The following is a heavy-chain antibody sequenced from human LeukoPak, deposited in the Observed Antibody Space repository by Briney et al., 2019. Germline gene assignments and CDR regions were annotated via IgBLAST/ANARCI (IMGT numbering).Heavy chain of an antibody. V-gene: IGHV5-51*01. CDR3: ARKAGQNAFDI. J-gene: IGHJ3*02. CDR1: GYSFSSYW. Sequence: GESPKISCKGSGYSFSSYWIGWVRQMPGKGLEWMGIIYPGDSDTRYSSSFQGQVTISVDKSISTASLQWSSLKASDTAMYYCARKAGQNAFDIWGQGTMVTVSS. CDR2: IYPGDSDT.